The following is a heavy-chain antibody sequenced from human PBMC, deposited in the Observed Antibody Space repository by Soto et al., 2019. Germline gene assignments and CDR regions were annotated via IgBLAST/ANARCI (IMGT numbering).Heavy chain of an antibody. CDR1: GFTFSSYG. D-gene: IGHD6-6*01. Sequence: PGGPLRLSCAASGFTFSSYGMHWVRQAPEKGLEWVAVISYDGSNKYYADSVKGRFTISRDNSKNSLYLQMNSLRDEDTAVYYCARPEYSSSSYGMDVWGQGTTVTVSS. J-gene: IGHJ6*02. CDR2: ISYDGSNK. V-gene: IGHV3-30*03. CDR3: ARPEYSSSSYGMDV.